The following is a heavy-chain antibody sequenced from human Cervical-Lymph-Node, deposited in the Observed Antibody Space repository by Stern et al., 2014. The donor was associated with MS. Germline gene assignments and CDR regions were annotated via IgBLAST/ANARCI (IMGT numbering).Heavy chain of an antibody. D-gene: IGHD5-18*01. CDR3: ARPRIHSYLSPSDY. J-gene: IGHJ4*02. Sequence: EVHLVESGGGLVQPGGSLRLSCAASGFTFSSYWMSWVRQAPGKGLEWVANIKEDGSEKYYVDSVKGRFTISRDNAKNSLYLQMNSLRAEDTAVYYCARPRIHSYLSPSDYWGQGTLVTVSS. CDR1: GFTFSSYW. CDR2: IKEDGSEK. V-gene: IGHV3-7*01.